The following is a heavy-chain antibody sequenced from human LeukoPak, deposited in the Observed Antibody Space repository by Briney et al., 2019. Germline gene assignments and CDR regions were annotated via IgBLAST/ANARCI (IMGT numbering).Heavy chain of an antibody. V-gene: IGHV1-2*02. Sequence: GASVKVSCKASGYDFTGYYVHWVRQAPGHGSEWMGWVNPRNGGTHYAQNFQGRVTITGDTSITTAYMELGSLTSDDTAVYYCATGLQYGLWGVPYFYYMHAWGKGTTVTVSS. D-gene: IGHD3-10*01. J-gene: IGHJ6*03. CDR3: ATGLQYGLWGVPYFYYMHA. CDR2: VNPRNGGT. CDR1: GYDFTGYY.